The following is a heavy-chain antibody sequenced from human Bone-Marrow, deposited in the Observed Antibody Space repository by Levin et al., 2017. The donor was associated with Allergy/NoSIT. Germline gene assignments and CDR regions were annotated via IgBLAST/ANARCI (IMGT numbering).Heavy chain of an antibody. CDR1: GFTFSSYW. CDR3: ARDSGDPDAFDI. J-gene: IGHJ3*02. V-gene: IGHV3-74*01. CDR2: INSDGSST. D-gene: IGHD1-26*01. Sequence: GESLKVSCAASGFTFSSYWMHWVRQAPGKGLVWVSRINSDGSSTSYADSVKGRFTISRDNAKNTLYLQMNSLRAEDTAVYYCARDSGDPDAFDIWGQGTMVTVSS.